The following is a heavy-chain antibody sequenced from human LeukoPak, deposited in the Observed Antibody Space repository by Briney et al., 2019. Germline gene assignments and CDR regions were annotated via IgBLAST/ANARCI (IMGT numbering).Heavy chain of an antibody. J-gene: IGHJ6*04. CDR2: ISSSGSTI. CDR1: GFTFSSYE. Sequence: SGGALRLSCAASGFTFSSYEMNWMRQAPGKRLERVSYISSSGSTIYYADSVKGRFTISRDKAKNSLYLQMNSQRAEHTAVYYCARDQSRLTMVRGRYGMDVWGKGTTVNVSS. CDR3: ARDQSRLTMVRGRYGMDV. D-gene: IGHD3-10*01. V-gene: IGHV3-48*03.